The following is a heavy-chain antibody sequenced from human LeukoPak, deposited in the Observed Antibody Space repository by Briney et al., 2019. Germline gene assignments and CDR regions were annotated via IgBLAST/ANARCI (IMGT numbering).Heavy chain of an antibody. V-gene: IGHV3-30*18. J-gene: IGHJ4*02. CDR2: MSYDGSNK. D-gene: IGHD5-24*01. CDR3: AKEARDGYNDY. CDR1: GFTFSSYG. Sequence: GGSLRLSCAASGFTFSSYGMHWVRQAPGKGLEWVAVMSYDGSNKYYADSVKGRFTISRDNSKNTLYLQMNSLRAEDTAVYYCAKEARDGYNDYWGQGTLVTVSS.